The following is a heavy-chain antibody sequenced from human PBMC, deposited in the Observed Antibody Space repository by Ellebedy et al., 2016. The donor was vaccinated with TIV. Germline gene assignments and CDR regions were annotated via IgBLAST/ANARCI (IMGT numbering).Heavy chain of an antibody. CDR2: ISWNSGKI. D-gene: IGHD1-1*01. Sequence: GGSLRLSXAASGFTFDDFGMTWVRQAPGKGLEWVSGISWNSGKISYADSVKGRFSISRDNGKNSLYLQMNSLIPEDTAVYYCAKVTSVGKYYYYGMDVWGQGTTVTVSS. CDR3: AKVTSVGKYYYYGMDV. V-gene: IGHV3-9*01. CDR1: GFTFDDFG. J-gene: IGHJ6*01.